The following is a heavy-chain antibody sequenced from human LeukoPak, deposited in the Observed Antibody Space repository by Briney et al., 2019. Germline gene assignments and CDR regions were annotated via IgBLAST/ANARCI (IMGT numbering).Heavy chain of an antibody. CDR1: AFTVSNYA. D-gene: IGHD3-10*02. J-gene: IGHJ3*02. Sequence: GGSLRLSCAASAFTVSNYAMTWVRQPPGKGLEWVSTISGSGGTTYYANSVKGRFAISRDNSKNRLYLQMNSLRADDTAVYYCARDHSMFRHPADACDIWGQGTMVTVSS. CDR3: ARDHSMFRHPADACDI. V-gene: IGHV3-23*01. CDR2: ISGSGGTT.